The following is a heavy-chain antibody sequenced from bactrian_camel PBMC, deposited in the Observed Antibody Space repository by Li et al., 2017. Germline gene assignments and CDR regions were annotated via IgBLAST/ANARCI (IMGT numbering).Heavy chain of an antibody. V-gene: IGHV3S63*01. J-gene: IGHJ4*01. Sequence: HVQLVESGGGSVQEGQSLRLSCAISGYATSHYCIAWFRLSPGKEREEVAHIYARDGRSDVSGPVKGRLTVSQDDAKYTVFLQMDSLKPEDTAMYYCAAGTYGSSLLQAEYIYWGQGTQVTVS. CDR3: AAGTYGSSLLQAEYIY. CDR2: IYARDGRS. D-gene: IGHD3*01. CDR1: GYATSHYC.